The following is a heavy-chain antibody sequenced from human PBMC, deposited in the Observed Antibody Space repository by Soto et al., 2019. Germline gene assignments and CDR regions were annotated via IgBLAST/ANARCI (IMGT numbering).Heavy chain of an antibody. CDR1: GYTFTSYY. V-gene: IGHV1-46*01. Sequence: ASVKASCKASGYTFTSYYMHWVRQAPGQGLEWMGIINPSGGSTSYAQKFQGRVTMTRDTSTSTVYMELSSLRSEDTAVYYCARDITIFGVVIQNYYGMDVWGQGTTVTVSS. D-gene: IGHD3-3*01. CDR3: ARDITIFGVVIQNYYGMDV. CDR2: INPSGGST. J-gene: IGHJ6*02.